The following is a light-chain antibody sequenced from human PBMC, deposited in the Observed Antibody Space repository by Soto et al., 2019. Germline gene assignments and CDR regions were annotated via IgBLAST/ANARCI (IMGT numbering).Light chain of an antibody. CDR1: QTISSW. J-gene: IGKJ5*01. V-gene: IGKV1-5*01. CDR2: DAS. CDR3: QQRSNWQIT. Sequence: EIQMTQSPSTLSSSVGERVTITCRASQTISSWLAWYQQKPGKAPKLLIYDASSLESGVPSRFSGSGSGTEFTLTISSLEPDDFAVYYCQQRSNWQITFGQGTRLEIK.